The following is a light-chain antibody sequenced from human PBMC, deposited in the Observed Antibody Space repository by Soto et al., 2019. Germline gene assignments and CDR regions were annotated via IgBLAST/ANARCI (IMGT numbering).Light chain of an antibody. Sequence: EIVLTQSPGTLSLSPGEGVTLSCRASQSVSSNLAWYQQKPGQAPRLLIYGASTRATGIPARFSGSGSGTEFTLTISSLQSEDFAVYYCQQYNNWPPLTFGGGTKVDIK. V-gene: IGKV3-15*01. CDR3: QQYNNWPPLT. CDR1: QSVSSN. J-gene: IGKJ4*01. CDR2: GAS.